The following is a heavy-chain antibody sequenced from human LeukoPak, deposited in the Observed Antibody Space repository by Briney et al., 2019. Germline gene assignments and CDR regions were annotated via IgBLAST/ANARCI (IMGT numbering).Heavy chain of an antibody. J-gene: IGHJ4*02. CDR1: GGSISSCY. CDR2: IYYSGNT. Sequence: SETLSLTCTVSGGSISSCYWSWVRQPPGKGLESIGYIYYSGNTNYNPSLKSRLTMSADRSRNQFSLNLNSVTAADTAVYYCARINWNYFDYWGQGILVTVSS. D-gene: IGHD1-1*01. V-gene: IGHV4-59*08. CDR3: ARINWNYFDY.